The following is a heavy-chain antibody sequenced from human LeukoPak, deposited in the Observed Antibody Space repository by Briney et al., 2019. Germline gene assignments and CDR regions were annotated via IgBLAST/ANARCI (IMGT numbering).Heavy chain of an antibody. CDR1: GFTFDDYA. CDR3: ARRYCSSTSCLGYYFDY. V-gene: IGHV3-9*01. D-gene: IGHD2-2*01. Sequence: GGSLRLSCAASGFTFDDYAMHWVRQAPGKGLEWVSGISWNSGSIGYADSVKGRFTISRDNAKNSLYLQMNSLRAEDTAVYYCARRYCSSTSCLGYYFDYWGQGTLVTVSS. J-gene: IGHJ4*02. CDR2: ISWNSGSI.